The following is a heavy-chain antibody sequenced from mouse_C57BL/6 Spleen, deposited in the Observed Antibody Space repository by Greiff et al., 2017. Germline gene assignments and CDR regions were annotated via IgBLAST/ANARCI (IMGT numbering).Heavy chain of an antibody. CDR2: INPGSGGT. CDR1: GYAFTHYL. CDR3: ANNWDWYFEV. D-gene: IGHD4-1*01. Sequence: VQLQQSGAELVRPGTSVKVSCKASGYAFTHYLIEWVKQRPGQGLEWIGVINPGSGGTNYNEKFKGKATLTADKSSSTAYMQLSSLTSEDSAGYFCANNWDWYFEVWGTGTTVTVSS. J-gene: IGHJ1*03. V-gene: IGHV1-54*01.